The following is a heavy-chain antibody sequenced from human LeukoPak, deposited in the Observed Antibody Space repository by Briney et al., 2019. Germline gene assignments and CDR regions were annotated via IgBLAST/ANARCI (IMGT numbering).Heavy chain of an antibody. D-gene: IGHD2-15*01. Sequence: TGGSLRLSCTVSGFTVSSNSMSWVRQAPGKGLEWGSFIYSDNTHYSDSVRGRFTISRDNAKKSLYLQMNSLRAEDTAVYSCARGADGVSSNSRGWFDPWGQGTLVTVSS. J-gene: IGHJ5*02. CDR1: GFTVSSNS. V-gene: IGHV3-53*01. CDR2: IYSDNT. CDR3: ARGADGVSSNSRGWFDP.